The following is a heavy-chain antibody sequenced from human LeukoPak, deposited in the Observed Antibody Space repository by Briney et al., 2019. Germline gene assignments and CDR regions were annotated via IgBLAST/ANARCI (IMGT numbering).Heavy chain of an antibody. CDR1: GFTISSYN. Sequence: KAGGSLRFNCAASGFTISSYNRNWVRQAPGKGLEWVSSISSSSSYIYYADSVKGRFTTSRDNAKNSLYLQMNSLRAEDTAVCYCASMDRCVFRVYWGQRPLVTVSS. J-gene: IGHJ4*02. CDR3: ASMDRCVFRVY. D-gene: IGHD3/OR15-3a*01. V-gene: IGHV3-21*01. CDR2: ISSSSSYI.